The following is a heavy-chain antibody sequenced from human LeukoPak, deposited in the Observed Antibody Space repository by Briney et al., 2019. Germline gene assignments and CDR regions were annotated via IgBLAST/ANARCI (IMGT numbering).Heavy chain of an antibody. D-gene: IGHD4-11*01. J-gene: IGHJ4*02. V-gene: IGHV3-7*01. CDR1: GFTLSDYW. Sequence: GGSLRLSCAASGFTLSDYWMNWVRQAPGKGLEWAANINLHGSVKLHVDSVEGRFTISRDNAKNSLFLQMTSLKVEDTAVYYCAAWGLYSYWGQGTLVTVSS. CDR2: INLHGSVK. CDR3: AAWGLYSY.